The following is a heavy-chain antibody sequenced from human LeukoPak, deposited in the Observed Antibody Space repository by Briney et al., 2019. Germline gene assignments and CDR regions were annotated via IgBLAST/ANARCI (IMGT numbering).Heavy chain of an antibody. D-gene: IGHD2-2*01. CDR3: ARYDQLTNVDCSSTSCQDNWFDP. CDR1: GYTFTGYY. Sequence: GASVKVSCKASGYTFTGYYMHWVRQAPGQGLEWMGWINPNSGGTNYAQKFQGRVTMTRDTSISTAYMELSRLRSDDTAVYYCARYDQLTNVDCSSTSCQDNWFDPWGQGTLVTVSS. J-gene: IGHJ5*02. CDR2: INPNSGGT. V-gene: IGHV1-2*02.